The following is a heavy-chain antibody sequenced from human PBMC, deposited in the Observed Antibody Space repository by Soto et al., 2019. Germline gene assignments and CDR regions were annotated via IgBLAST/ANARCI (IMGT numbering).Heavy chain of an antibody. J-gene: IGHJ6*02. D-gene: IGHD5-12*01. CDR2: ISSSSGST. Sequence: GGSLRLSCAASGFTFSDYYMSWIRQAPGKGLEYISYISSSSGSTNYADSVKVRFTIPRDNAKNSLYLQMSSLRAEDTAVYYCARDRGGYDRLYYYHGMHXWGQVTTVTVS. V-gene: IGHV3-11*06. CDR1: GFTFSDYY. CDR3: ARDRGGYDRLYYYHGMHX.